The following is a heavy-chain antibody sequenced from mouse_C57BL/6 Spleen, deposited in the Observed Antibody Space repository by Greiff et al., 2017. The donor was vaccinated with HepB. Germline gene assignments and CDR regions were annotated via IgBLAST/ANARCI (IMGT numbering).Heavy chain of an antibody. CDR2: IYPGDGDT. D-gene: IGHD4-1*01. V-gene: IGHV1-82*01. Sequence: VQLQQSGPELVKPGASVKISCKASGYAFSSSWMNWVKQRPGKGLEWIGRIYPGDGDTNYNGKFKGKATLTADKSSSTAYMQLSRLTSEDSAVYFCARWGNWDGGYWGQGTTLTVSS. J-gene: IGHJ2*01. CDR3: ARWGNWDGGY. CDR1: GYAFSSSW.